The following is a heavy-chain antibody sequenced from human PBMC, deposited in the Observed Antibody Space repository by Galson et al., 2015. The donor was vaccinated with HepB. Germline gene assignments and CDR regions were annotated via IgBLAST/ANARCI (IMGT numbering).Heavy chain of an antibody. V-gene: IGHV1-8*01. Sequence: SVTVSCKASGYTFTSYDINWVRQAPGQGLEWMGWMNPNSGNTGYAQKFQGRVTMTRNTSISTAYMELSSLRSEDTAVYYCARDVVVVAATHDYYYYGMHVCGHGTTVTVSS. CDR1: GYTFTSYD. D-gene: IGHD2-15*01. CDR3: ARDVVVVAATHDYYYYGMHV. J-gene: IGHJ6*02. CDR2: MNPNSGNT.